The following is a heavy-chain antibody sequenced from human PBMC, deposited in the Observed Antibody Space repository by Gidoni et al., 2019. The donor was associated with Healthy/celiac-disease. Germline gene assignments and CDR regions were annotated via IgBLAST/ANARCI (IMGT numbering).Heavy chain of an antibody. CDR3: ARDGRLGELSADAFDI. CDR2: IWYDGSNK. J-gene: IGHJ3*02. V-gene: IGHV3-33*01. D-gene: IGHD3-16*02. CDR1: GFTFSSYG. Sequence: QVQLVESGGGVVQPGRSLRLSCAASGFTFSSYGMHWVRQAPGKGLEWVAVIWYDGSNKYYADSVKGRFTISRDNSKNTLYLQMNSLRAEDTAVYYCARDGRLGELSADAFDIWGQGTMVTVSS.